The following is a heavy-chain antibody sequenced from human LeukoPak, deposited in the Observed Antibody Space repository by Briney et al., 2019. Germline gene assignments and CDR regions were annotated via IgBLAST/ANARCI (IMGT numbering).Heavy chain of an antibody. CDR2: ISNDGSNK. D-gene: IGHD5-18*01. J-gene: IGHJ4*02. Sequence: GGSLRLSCAASGFTFSSYAMHWGRQAPGKGLEWVAVISNDGSNKYYADSVKGRFTISRDNSKNTLYLQMNSLRAEDTAVYYCARGVRGYSYGIDYWGQGTLVTVSS. CDR3: ARGVRGYSYGIDY. V-gene: IGHV3-30-3*01. CDR1: GFTFSSYA.